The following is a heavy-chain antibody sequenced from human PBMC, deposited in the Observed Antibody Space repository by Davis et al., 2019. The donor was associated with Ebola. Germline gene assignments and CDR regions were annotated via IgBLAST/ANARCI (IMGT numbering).Heavy chain of an antibody. CDR3: AKEEGAYYDILTGYLNY. Sequence: GESLRLSCAASGFTFSSYGMHWVRQAPGKGLEWVALISYDGSNKYNADSVKGRFTISRDNSKNTLFLQMNSLRAEDTAVYYCAKEEGAYYDILTGYLNYWGQGTLVTVSS. D-gene: IGHD3-9*01. V-gene: IGHV3-30*18. CDR1: GFTFSSYG. J-gene: IGHJ4*02. CDR2: ISYDGSNK.